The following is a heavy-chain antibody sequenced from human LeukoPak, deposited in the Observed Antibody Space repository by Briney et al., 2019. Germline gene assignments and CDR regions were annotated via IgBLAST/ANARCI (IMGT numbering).Heavy chain of an antibody. J-gene: IGHJ4*02. CDR1: GYTFPSYF. D-gene: IGHD6-19*01. Sequence: GPVKVSCKASGYTFPSYFMHWVRQAPGQGLEWMGIINPTGGSTTYAQKFQGRVTITADESASTAYMELSSLRSEDTAVYYCARGPHSSGWYREFDYWGQGTLVTVSS. V-gene: IGHV1-46*01. CDR3: ARGPHSSGWYREFDY. CDR2: INPTGGST.